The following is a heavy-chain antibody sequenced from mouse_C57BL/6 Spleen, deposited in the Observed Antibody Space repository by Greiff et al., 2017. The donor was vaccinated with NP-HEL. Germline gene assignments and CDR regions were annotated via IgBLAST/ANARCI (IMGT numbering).Heavy chain of an antibody. Sequence: EVKLMESGAELVKPGASVKLSCTASGFNIKDYYMHWVKQRTEQGLEWIGRIDPEDGETKYAPKFQGKATITADTSSNTAYLQLSSLTSEDTAVYYCARGYGSSKYFDVWGTGTTVTVSS. CDR3: ARGYGSSKYFDV. J-gene: IGHJ1*03. CDR1: GFNIKDYY. CDR2: IDPEDGET. V-gene: IGHV14-2*01. D-gene: IGHD1-1*01.